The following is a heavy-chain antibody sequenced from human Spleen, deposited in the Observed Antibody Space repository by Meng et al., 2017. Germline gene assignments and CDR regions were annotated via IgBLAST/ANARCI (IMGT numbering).Heavy chain of an antibody. CDR2: INPKSGDT. CDR3: ARDEDISAAGKLFGDY. D-gene: IGHD6-25*01. J-gene: IGHJ4*02. CDR1: GYNFPDYY. V-gene: IGHV1-2*06. Sequence: QVQRGQSGAEVKKPGASLKVSCKPSGYNFPDYYIHWVRRAPGQGLEWMGRINPKSGDTHYAQKFQARVTMTGDTSISTAYMELSGLRSDDTAMYYCARDEDISAAGKLFGDYWGQGTLVTVSS.